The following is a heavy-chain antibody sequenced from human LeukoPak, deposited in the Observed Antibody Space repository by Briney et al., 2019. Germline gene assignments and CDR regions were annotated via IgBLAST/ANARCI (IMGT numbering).Heavy chain of an antibody. CDR1: GFTSSSYS. Sequence: PGGSLRLSCAASGFTSSSYSMNWVRQAPGKGLEWVSSISSSSSYIYYADSVKGRFTISRDNAKNSLYLQMNSLRSEDTAVYYWSRDAYCGGACNSPVNHLDYWGQGTLVTVSS. D-gene: IGHD2-21*02. J-gene: IGHJ4*02. CDR3: SRDAYCGGACNSPVNHLDY. V-gene: IGHV3-21*01. CDR2: ISSSSSYI.